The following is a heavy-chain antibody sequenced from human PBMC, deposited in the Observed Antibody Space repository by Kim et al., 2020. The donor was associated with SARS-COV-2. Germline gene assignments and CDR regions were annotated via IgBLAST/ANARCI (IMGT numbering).Heavy chain of an antibody. V-gene: IGHV1-69*01. J-gene: IGHJ4*02. CDR3: ARDDHFDY. CDR2: FGTA. Sequence: FGTANYAQKFQGRVTITADESTSTAYMELSSLRSEDTAVYYCARDDHFDYWGQGTLVTVSS.